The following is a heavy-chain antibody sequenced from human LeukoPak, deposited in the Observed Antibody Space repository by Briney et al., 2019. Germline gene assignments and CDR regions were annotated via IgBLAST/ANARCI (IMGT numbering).Heavy chain of an antibody. CDR2: MNPNSGNT. CDR3: ARSIAGRSYYYYMDV. CDR1: GYTLTSYD. J-gene: IGHJ6*03. D-gene: IGHD6-6*01. V-gene: IGHV1-8*01. Sequence: ASVKVSCKASGYTLTSYDINWVRQATGQGLEWMGWMNPNSGNTGYAQKFQGRVSMTRITSISTAYMELSSLRSEDTAVYYCARSIAGRSYYYYMDVWGKGTTVTVSS.